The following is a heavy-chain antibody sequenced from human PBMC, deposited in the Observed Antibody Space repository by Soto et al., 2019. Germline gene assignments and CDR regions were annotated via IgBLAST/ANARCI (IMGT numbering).Heavy chain of an antibody. CDR1: GFTFSSYA. V-gene: IGHV3-23*01. CDR2: ISGSGGST. J-gene: IGHJ4*02. Sequence: GGSLRLSCAASGFTFSSYAMSWVRQAPGKGLEWVSAISGSGGSTYYAASVKGRFTISRDNSKNTLYLQMNSLRAEDTAVYYCAKTVSGSGYSYGYTFDYWGQGTLVTVSS. D-gene: IGHD5-18*01. CDR3: AKTVSGSGYSYGYTFDY.